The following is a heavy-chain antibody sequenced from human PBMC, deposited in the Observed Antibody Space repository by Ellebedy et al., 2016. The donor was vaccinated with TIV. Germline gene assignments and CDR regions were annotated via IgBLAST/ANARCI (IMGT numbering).Heavy chain of an antibody. V-gene: IGHV3-23*01. D-gene: IGHD3-10*01. CDR1: GFTFSSYA. CDR3: AKDIIPTYYGYGVFDY. CDR2: ISGSGGST. Sequence: PGGSLRLSCAASGFTFSSYAMSWVRQAPGKGLEWVSAISGSGGSTYYADSVKGRFTISRDNSKNTLYLQMNSLRAEDTAVYYCAKDIIPTYYGYGVFDYWGQGTLVTVSS. J-gene: IGHJ4*02.